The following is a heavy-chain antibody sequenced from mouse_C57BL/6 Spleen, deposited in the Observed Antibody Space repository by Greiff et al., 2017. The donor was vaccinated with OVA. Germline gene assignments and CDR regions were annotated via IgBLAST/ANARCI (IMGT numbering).Heavy chain of an antibody. J-gene: IGHJ2*01. CDR2: INPSSGYT. D-gene: IGHD4-1*01. V-gene: IGHV1-7*01. CDR3: ATNWEEGYYFDY. Sequence: VQRVESGAELVKPGASVKLSCKASGYTFTSYWMHWVKQRPGQGLEWIGYINPSSGYTKYNQKFKDKATLTADKSSSTAYMQLSSLTYEDSAVYYCATNWEEGYYFDYWGQGTTLTVSS. CDR1: GYTFTSYW.